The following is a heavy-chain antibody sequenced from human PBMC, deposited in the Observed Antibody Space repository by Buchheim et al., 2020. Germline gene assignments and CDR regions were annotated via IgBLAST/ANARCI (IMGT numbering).Heavy chain of an antibody. D-gene: IGHD3-16*01. CDR1: GFTFSISW. V-gene: IGHV3-7*01. Sequence: EVQLVESGGGLVQPGGSLRLSCAASGFTFSISWMSWVRQAPGKGLEWVANIKQDGSEKFYVDSVKGRFTISRDNAKNSIYLQMNSLRAEDTAVYYCARDYPFRVRLGNWGQGT. CDR2: IKQDGSEK. CDR3: ARDYPFRVRLGN. J-gene: IGHJ3*01.